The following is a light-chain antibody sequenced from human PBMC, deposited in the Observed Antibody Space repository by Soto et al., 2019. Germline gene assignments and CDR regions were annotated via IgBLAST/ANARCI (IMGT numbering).Light chain of an antibody. CDR1: RSLSVN. CDR3: QQYGSSLL. V-gene: IGKV3-20*01. CDR2: GAS. J-gene: IGKJ4*01. Sequence: IVLMQSPDTLSLSQGERATLSCRASRSLSVNLAWYQHKPGQAPRLLIYGASSRATGIPDRFSGSGSGTDFTLTVSRLEPEDFAVYYCQQYGSSLLFGGGTKVDI.